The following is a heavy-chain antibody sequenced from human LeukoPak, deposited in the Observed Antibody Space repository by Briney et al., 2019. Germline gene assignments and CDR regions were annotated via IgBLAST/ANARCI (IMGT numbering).Heavy chain of an antibody. D-gene: IGHD6-13*01. CDR3: ARVLTYSSSSVSAFDI. J-gene: IGHJ3*02. V-gene: IGHV4-59*01. CDR1: GGSLSSYY. CDR2: IYYSEST. Sequence: SETLSLTCTVSGGSLSSYYWSWVRQPPGKGLEWIGYIYYSESTYDNPSLKSRVNISRDTSKNQFSLKLSSVTAADTAVYYCARVLTYSSSSVSAFDIWGQGTMVTVSS.